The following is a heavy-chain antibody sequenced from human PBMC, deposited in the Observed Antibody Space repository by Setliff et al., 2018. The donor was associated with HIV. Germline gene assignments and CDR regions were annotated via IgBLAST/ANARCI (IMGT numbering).Heavy chain of an antibody. CDR1: GYNFPMYY. J-gene: IGHJ3*02. CDR3: ARGRDDVGGFDI. V-gene: IGHV5-51*01. Sequence: GESLKISCKGYGYNFPMYYIAWVPQMPGKGLEWMGLIYPNDSEMRYSPSFQGQVTRSADKSINTVYLQWSGLKTSDTAIYYCARGRDDVGGFDIWGQGAKVTVSS. CDR2: IYPNDSEM. D-gene: IGHD1-26*01.